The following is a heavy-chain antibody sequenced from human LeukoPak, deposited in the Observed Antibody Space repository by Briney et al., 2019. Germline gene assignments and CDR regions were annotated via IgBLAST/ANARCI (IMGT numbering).Heavy chain of an antibody. D-gene: IGHD6-13*01. J-gene: IGHJ4*02. V-gene: IGHV1-2*02. Sequence: GASVKVFCKASRYTFTGYYIHWVRQAPGQGLEWMGWINPNNGGTGYAQNFQGRVTMTRDTSNSTAYMELSRLTSDDTAVYYCAREGRAVAAGTAGIHFDYWGQGTLVTVSS. CDR1: RYTFTGYY. CDR3: AREGRAVAAGTAGIHFDY. CDR2: INPNNGGT.